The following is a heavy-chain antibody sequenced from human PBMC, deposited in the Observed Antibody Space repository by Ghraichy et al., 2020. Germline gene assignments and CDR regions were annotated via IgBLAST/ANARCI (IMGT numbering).Heavy chain of an antibody. Sequence: GGSLRLSCAASGFTFSSYGMHWVRQAPDKGLEWVAVIWYDGSNKYYADSVKGRFTISRDNSKNTLYLQMNSLRAEDTAVYYCARAFRIAVPAASLLYFYGMDVWGQGTTVTVSS. CDR3: ARAFRIAVPAASLLYFYGMDV. V-gene: IGHV3-33*01. CDR1: GFTFSSYG. CDR2: IWYDGSNK. D-gene: IGHD2-2*01. J-gene: IGHJ6*02.